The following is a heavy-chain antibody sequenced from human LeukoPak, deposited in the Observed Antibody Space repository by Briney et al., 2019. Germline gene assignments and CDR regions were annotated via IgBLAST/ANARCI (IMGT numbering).Heavy chain of an antibody. J-gene: IGHJ4*02. Sequence: SKTLSLTCTVSGGSISTYSWNWIRQPAGKGLEWIGRIYTSGSTNYNPSLKSRVTMSVDTSKNQFSLKLSSVTAADTAVYYCARDAYDYVWGSFYYFDYWGQGTLVTVSS. CDR3: ARDAYDYVWGSFYYFDY. CDR1: GGSISTYS. V-gene: IGHV4-4*07. D-gene: IGHD3-16*01. CDR2: IYTSGST.